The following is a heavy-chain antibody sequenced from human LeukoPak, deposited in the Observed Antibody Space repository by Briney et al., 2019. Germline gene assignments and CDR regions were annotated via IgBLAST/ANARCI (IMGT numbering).Heavy chain of an antibody. V-gene: IGHV4-34*01. CDR1: GGSFSGYY. J-gene: IGHJ5*02. CDR2: INHSGST. CDR3: ARGVPAAIFRYNWFDP. Sequence: PSETLSLTCAVYGGSFSGYYWGWIRQPPGKGLEWIGEINHSGSTNYNPSLKSRVTISVDTSKNQFSLKLSSVTAADTAVYYFARGVPAAIFRYNWFDPWGQGTLVTVSS. D-gene: IGHD2-2*01.